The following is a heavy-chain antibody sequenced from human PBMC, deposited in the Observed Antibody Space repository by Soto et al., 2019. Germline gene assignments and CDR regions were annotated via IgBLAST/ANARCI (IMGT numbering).Heavy chain of an antibody. D-gene: IGHD4-4*01. CDR1: GFTFSNAW. Sequence: GGSLRLSCAASGFTFSNAWINWFRQAPGKGLEWVGRVKSKTRGGTTDFAASVKGRFAISRDDSISMAFMRMNSLKIEDTAVYYCTTDSYITVTPVRLDYWGHGTLVTVSS. V-gene: IGHV3-15*07. CDR3: TTDSYITVTPVRLDY. CDR2: VKSKTRGGTT. J-gene: IGHJ4*01.